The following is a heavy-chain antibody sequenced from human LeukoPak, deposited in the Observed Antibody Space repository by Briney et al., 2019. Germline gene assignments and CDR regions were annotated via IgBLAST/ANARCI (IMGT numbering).Heavy chain of an antibody. Sequence: SETLSLTCAVYGGSFSDYYWNWIRQPPGKGLEWIGEINHSGSTNYNPSLNSRVTISVDTSKNQFSLKLNSVTAADTAVYYCARGARPYYDFWSGPYGMDVWGQGTTVTVSS. V-gene: IGHV4-34*01. D-gene: IGHD3-3*01. CDR3: ARGARPYYDFWSGPYGMDV. CDR2: INHSGST. CDR1: GGSFSDYY. J-gene: IGHJ6*02.